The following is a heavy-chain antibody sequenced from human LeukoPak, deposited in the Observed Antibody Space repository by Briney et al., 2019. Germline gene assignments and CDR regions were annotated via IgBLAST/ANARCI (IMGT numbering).Heavy chain of an antibody. Sequence: ASVKVSCKASGYTFTGYYMHWVRQAPGQGLEWMGWINPNSGGTNYAQKSQGRVTMTRDTSISTAYMELSRLRSDDTAVYYCATGRGYSYVYESEDYYYMDVWGKGTTVTVSS. J-gene: IGHJ6*03. CDR1: GYTFTGYY. V-gene: IGHV1-2*02. CDR2: INPNSGGT. D-gene: IGHD5-18*01. CDR3: ATGRGYSYVYESEDYYYMDV.